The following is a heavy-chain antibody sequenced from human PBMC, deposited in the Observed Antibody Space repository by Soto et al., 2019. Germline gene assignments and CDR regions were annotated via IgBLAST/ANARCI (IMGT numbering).Heavy chain of an antibody. CDR1: GYSFAGYW. CDR3: ARQIYDSDKSPNCQYSFDS. J-gene: IGHJ4*02. D-gene: IGHD3-22*01. V-gene: IGHV5-10-1*01. CDR2: IDSSDPQT. Sequence: GESRKISCNGSGYSFAGYWITRVRPKPGKGLEWMGRIDSSDPQTYCRPSFRGHVTISINKSNTTVFLQWSSLRASDTAMYYCARQIYDSDKSPNCQYSFDSCGQGTLVTVSS.